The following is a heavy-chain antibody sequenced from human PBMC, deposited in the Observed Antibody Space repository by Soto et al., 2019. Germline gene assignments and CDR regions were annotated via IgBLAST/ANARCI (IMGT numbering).Heavy chain of an antibody. CDR1: GFPLSTSGLG. Sequence: SGPTLVNPTHAYTLTGTFAGFPLSTSGLGVGWIRQPPGKALEWLALIYWNDDNRYSPSLKSRLPTTKDPSQTQWVRTSPNLDPVDTAPYYCAHITSSRRSWARSSGMGVWGPGTPGPRSS. CDR2: IYWNDDN. V-gene: IGHV2-5*01. CDR3: AHITSSRRSWARSSGMGV. J-gene: IGHJ6*01. D-gene: IGHD6-13*01.